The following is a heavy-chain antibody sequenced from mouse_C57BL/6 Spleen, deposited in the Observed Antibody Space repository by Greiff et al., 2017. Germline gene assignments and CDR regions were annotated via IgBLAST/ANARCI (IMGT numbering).Heavy chain of an antibody. V-gene: IGHV3-6*01. CDR3: ANAHAMDY. Sequence: EVHLVESGPGLVKPSQSLSLTCSVTGYSITSGYYWTWIRQFPGNKLAWMGYISYDGSTNYNPSLKNRISITRDTSENQFFLKLNSVTTEDTATYYSANAHAMDYWGQGTSVTVSS. J-gene: IGHJ4*01. CDR1: GYSITSGYY. CDR2: ISYDGST.